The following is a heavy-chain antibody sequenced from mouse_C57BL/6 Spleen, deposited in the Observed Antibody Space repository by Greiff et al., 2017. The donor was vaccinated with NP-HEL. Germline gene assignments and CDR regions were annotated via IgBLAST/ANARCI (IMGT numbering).Heavy chain of an antibody. J-gene: IGHJ3*01. V-gene: IGHV1-69*01. CDR2: IDPSDSYT. CDR3: ALYYCGSSPFAY. CDR1: GYTFTSYW. D-gene: IGHD1-1*01. Sequence: QVQLQQPGAELVMPGASVKLSCKASGYTFTSYWMHWVKQRPGQGLEWIGEIDPSDSYTNYNQKFKGKSTLTVDKSSSTAYMQLSSLTSEDSAVYYCALYYCGSSPFAYWGQGTLVTVSA.